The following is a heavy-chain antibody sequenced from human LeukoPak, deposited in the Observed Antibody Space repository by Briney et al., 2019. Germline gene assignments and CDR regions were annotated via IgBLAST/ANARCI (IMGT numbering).Heavy chain of an antibody. J-gene: IGHJ4*02. CDR2: ISSSTSYR. D-gene: IGHD5-12*01. CDR3: ERGIEATRRSAGTCNYFDY. Sequence: GSLRLSCAASGFTFSDYYMSWIRQAPGKGLEWVSYISSSTSYRNYADSVKGRFTISRENAKNSLYLQMNSLRAEDTALYYCERGIEATRRSAGTCNYFDYWGQGTLVTVSS. V-gene: IGHV3-11*06. CDR1: GFTFSDYY.